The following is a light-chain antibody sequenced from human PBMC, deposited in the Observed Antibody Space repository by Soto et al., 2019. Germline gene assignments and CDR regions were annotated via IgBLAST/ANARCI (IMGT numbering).Light chain of an antibody. CDR2: GAS. V-gene: IGKV3-20*01. Sequence: EIVLTQSPDTLSLSPGERATLSCRASQSVSSSYLGWYQQKPGQAPRLLIYGASTRATGIPDRFSGSGSGTEVTHTISRLDPEDFAVYYCQQYGGSSLYTFGQGTKLEIK. CDR1: QSVSSSY. J-gene: IGKJ2*01. CDR3: QQYGGSSLYT.